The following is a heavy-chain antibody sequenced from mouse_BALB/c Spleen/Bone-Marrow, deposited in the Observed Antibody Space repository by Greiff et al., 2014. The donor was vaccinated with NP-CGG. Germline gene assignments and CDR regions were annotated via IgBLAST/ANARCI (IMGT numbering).Heavy chain of an antibody. J-gene: IGHJ3*01. V-gene: IGHV1S81*02. CDR1: GYTFTSYY. Sequence: VQLVESGAELVEPGASVKLSCKASGYTFTSYYMYWVKQRPGQGLEWIGEINHSNGYTNFNEKFKSKATLTVGKSSSTAYMQLSSLTSEDPAVYYCTREGAYWGQGTLVTVSA. CDR2: INHSNGYT. CDR3: TREGAY.